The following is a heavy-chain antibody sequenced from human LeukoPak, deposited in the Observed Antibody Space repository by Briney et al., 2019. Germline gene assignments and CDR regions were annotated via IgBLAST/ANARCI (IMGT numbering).Heavy chain of an antibody. Sequence: ASVRVSCKASGYPFTSFGISWVRQAPGQGLEWMGWISGYNGKINYAQNLQGRVTMTTDTSTSTACVELGSLRSDDMAVYYCARDRVYDYSNPRGFDYWGQGTLVTVSS. D-gene: IGHD4-11*01. J-gene: IGHJ4*02. CDR1: GYPFTSFG. CDR3: ARDRVYDYSNPRGFDY. CDR2: ISGYNGKI. V-gene: IGHV1-18*03.